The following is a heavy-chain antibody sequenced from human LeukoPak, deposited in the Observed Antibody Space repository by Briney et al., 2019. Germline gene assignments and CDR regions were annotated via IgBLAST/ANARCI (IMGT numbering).Heavy chain of an antibody. CDR1: GFTFSSYA. J-gene: IGHJ5*02. CDR3: ASPPPPRITMVRGDWFDP. CDR2: ISYDGSNK. D-gene: IGHD3-10*01. V-gene: IGHV3-30-3*01. Sequence: GGSLRLSCAASGFTFSSYAMHWVRQAPGKGLEWVAVISYDGSNKYYADSVKGRFTISRDNSKNTLYLQMNSLRAEDTAVYYCASPPPPRITMVRGDWFDPWGQGTLVTVSS.